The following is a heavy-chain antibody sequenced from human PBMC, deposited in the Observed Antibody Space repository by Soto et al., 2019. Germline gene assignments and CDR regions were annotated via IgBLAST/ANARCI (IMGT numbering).Heavy chain of an antibody. Sequence: GASVKVSCKASGYTITSYDINWVRQATGQGLEWMGWMNPESGSTGYVQKFQGRVTMTRDTSVSTAYLELSSLTSEDTAVYYCTRSRRGTGADFDYWGQGTPVTVSS. D-gene: IGHD7-27*01. V-gene: IGHV1-8*01. CDR1: GYTITSYD. CDR2: MNPESGST. J-gene: IGHJ4*02. CDR3: TRSRRGTGADFDY.